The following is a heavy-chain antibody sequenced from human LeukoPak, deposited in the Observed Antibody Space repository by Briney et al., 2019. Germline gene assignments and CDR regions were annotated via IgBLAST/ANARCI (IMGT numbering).Heavy chain of an antibody. CDR2: ISSSSSTI. D-gene: IGHD6-19*01. CDR3: ARDGSSGWSPFVDY. J-gene: IGHJ4*02. Sequence: PGGSLRLSCAASGFTFSSYSMNWVRQAPGKGLEWVSYISSSSSTIYYAGSVKGRFTISRDNVKNSLYLQMNSLRDEDTAVYYCARDGSSGWSPFVDYWGQGTLVTVSS. V-gene: IGHV3-48*02. CDR1: GFTFSSYS.